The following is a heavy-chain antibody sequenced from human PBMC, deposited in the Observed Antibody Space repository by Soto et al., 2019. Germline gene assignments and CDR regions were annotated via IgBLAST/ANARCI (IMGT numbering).Heavy chain of an antibody. J-gene: IGHJ6*02. Sequence: QVQLVESGGGVVQPGRSLRLSCAASGFTFSSYAMHWVRQAPGKGLEWVAVISYDGSNKYYADSVKGRFTISRDNYKNTLYLQMNSLRAENTAVYYCAVIGSSRYYYYGMDVWGQGTTVTVSS. CDR1: GFTFSSYA. CDR2: ISYDGSNK. V-gene: IGHV3-30-3*01. CDR3: AVIGSSRYYYYGMDV. D-gene: IGHD1-26*01.